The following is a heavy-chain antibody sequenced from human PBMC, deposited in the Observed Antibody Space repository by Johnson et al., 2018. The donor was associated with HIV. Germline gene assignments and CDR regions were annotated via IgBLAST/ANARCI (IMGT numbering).Heavy chain of an antibody. CDR3: ARVGHLARTHAFVI. Sequence: QVQLVESGGGVVQPGRSLRLSCAASGFTFSSYAMHWVRQAPGKGLEWVAVISYDGSNKYYADSVKGRFTISRDNSKNTVYLQMNSLRAEDTAVYYCARVGHLARTHAFVIWGQGTMVTVSS. V-gene: IGHV3-30*14. CDR2: ISYDGSNK. D-gene: IGHD1/OR15-1a*01. CDR1: GFTFSSYA. J-gene: IGHJ3*02.